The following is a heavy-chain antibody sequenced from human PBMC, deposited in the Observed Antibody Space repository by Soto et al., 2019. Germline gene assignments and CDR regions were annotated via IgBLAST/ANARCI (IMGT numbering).Heavy chain of an antibody. CDR2: IKQDGSEK. D-gene: IGHD2-2*02. Sequence: LRLSCAASGFTFSSYWMSWVRQAPGKGLEWVANIKQDGSEKYYVDSVKGRFTISRDNAKNSLYLQMNSLRAEDTAVYYCARDLGLDCSSTSCYTKRGYYYGMDVWGQGTTVTVSS. V-gene: IGHV3-7*03. CDR1: GFTFSSYW. CDR3: ARDLGLDCSSTSCYTKRGYYYGMDV. J-gene: IGHJ6*02.